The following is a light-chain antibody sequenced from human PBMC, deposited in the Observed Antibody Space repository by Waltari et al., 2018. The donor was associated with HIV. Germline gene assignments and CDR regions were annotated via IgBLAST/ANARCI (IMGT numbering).Light chain of an antibody. Sequence: QSALTQPASVSGSPGQSITISCTGTSSDVGGYNYVSWYQQQPGKKPRLMIYDVSNRPSGISNRFSGSKSGNTASLTISGLQAEDEADYYCCSYAGSSTYVFGTGTKVTVL. CDR3: CSYAGSSTYV. CDR2: DVS. V-gene: IGLV2-23*02. J-gene: IGLJ1*01. CDR1: SSDVGGYNY.